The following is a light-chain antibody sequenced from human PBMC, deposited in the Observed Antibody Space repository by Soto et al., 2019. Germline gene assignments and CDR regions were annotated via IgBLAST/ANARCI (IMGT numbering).Light chain of an antibody. J-gene: IGKJ1*01. CDR3: QQYGTSLSWT. CDR2: GAS. CDR1: QSVSSSY. V-gene: IGKV3-20*01. Sequence: IVLTQAPGTLSLSPGDISTLSGKSGQSVSSSYLAWYQQQPRQAPSLLLYGASSRATGIPDRFSGSGSATAFTLPISSLEPEDFAVYYCQQYGTSLSWTFGQGTKVDI.